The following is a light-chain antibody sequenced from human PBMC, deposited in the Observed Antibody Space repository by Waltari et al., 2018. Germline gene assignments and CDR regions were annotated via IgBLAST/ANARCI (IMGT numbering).Light chain of an antibody. J-gene: IGKJ1*01. V-gene: IGKV1-12*01. CDR1: QGVNTW. CDR2: TTS. Sequence: DIQLTQSPSSVSASVGDRVTITCRASQGVNTWLAWYQQKPGKAPKLLISTTSTLQTGVPSRFSGSGSGTDFTLTISSLQPEDFATYYCQQANSSPLTFGQGTKVEV. CDR3: QQANSSPLT.